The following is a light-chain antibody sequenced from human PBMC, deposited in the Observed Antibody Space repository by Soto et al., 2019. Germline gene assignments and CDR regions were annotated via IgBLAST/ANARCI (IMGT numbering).Light chain of an antibody. J-gene: IGLJ3*02. CDR2: GVS. CDR3: SSYTGSGTVWV. Sequence: SVLTQPASVSGSPGQSITISCTGTSSDVGAYNRVSWYQQHPGKAPKLMIYGVSDRPSGVSDRFSGSKSGNTASLTISGLQAEDEADYYCSSYTGSGTVWVFGGGTQLTVL. CDR1: SSDVGAYNR. V-gene: IGLV2-14*01.